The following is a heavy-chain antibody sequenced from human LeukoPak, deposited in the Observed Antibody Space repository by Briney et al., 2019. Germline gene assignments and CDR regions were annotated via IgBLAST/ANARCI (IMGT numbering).Heavy chain of an antibody. CDR3: ARERYYYDSSGYYFPHDAFDI. CDR2: IYYSGST. D-gene: IGHD3-22*01. Sequence: PSETLSLTCTVPGGSVSSGSYYWSWIRQPPGKGLEWIGYIYYSGSTSYNPSLKSRVTISVDTSKNQFSLKLSSVTAADTAAYYCARERYYYDSSGYYFPHDAFDIWGQGTMVTVSS. V-gene: IGHV4-61*01. CDR1: GGSVSSGSYY. J-gene: IGHJ3*02.